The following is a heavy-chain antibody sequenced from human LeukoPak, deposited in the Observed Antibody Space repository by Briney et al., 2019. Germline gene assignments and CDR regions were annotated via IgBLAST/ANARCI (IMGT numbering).Heavy chain of an antibody. Sequence: PGGSLRLSCAASGFTFSTYAMSWVRQAPGKGLEWVSAISGFGDNPHYADSVKGRFTISKDNSKNTLYLQMNSLRAEDTAVYYCAKLICGWDVVFDYWGRGTLITVSS. CDR2: ISGFGDNP. D-gene: IGHD1-26*01. V-gene: IGHV3-23*01. CDR3: AKLICGWDVVFDY. J-gene: IGHJ4*02. CDR1: GFTFSTYA.